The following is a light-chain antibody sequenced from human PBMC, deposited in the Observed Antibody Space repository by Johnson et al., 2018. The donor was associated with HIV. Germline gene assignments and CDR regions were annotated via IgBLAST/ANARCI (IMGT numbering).Light chain of an antibody. CDR3: GTWDSSLSAEGANYV. CDR1: SSNIGNNY. Sequence: QAVLTQPPSVSAAPGQKVTISCSGSSSNIGNNYVSWYQQLPGTAPKLLIYDNNKRPSGIPDRFSGSKSGTSATLGITGLQTGDEADYYGGTWDSSLSAEGANYVFGTGTKVTVL. J-gene: IGLJ1*01. V-gene: IGLV1-51*01. CDR2: DNN.